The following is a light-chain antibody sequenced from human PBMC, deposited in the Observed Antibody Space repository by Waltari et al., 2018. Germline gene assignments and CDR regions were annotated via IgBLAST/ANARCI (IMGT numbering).Light chain of an antibody. V-gene: IGLV2-11*01. J-gene: IGLJ2*01. CDR1: SSDVGGYNH. Sequence: SALTQPRSVSASAGQSVTISCTGTSSDVGGYNHVLCYQQHPGKAPKLMSHYVNQRPSGVPDRFSGSKSGNTASLTISGLQAEDEADYYCCSYAGSYIFGVFGGGTKLTVL. CDR3: CSYAGSYIFGV. CDR2: YVN.